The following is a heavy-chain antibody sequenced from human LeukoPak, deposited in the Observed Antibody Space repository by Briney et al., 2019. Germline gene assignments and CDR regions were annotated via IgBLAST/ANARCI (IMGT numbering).Heavy chain of an antibody. Sequence: ASVKVSCKASGYTFADYYMHWVRQAPGQGLEWMGWINPNSGGTNYAQRFQGRVTMTRETSIRTTYMELSSLRSDDTAVYYCARGGVNGYNPFDYWGQGTQVTVSS. V-gene: IGHV1-2*02. CDR3: ARGGVNGYNPFDY. J-gene: IGHJ4*02. CDR1: GYTFADYY. CDR2: INPNSGGT. D-gene: IGHD5-24*01.